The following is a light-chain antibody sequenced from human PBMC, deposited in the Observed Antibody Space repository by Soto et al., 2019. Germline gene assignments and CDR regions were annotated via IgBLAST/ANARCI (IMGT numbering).Light chain of an antibody. CDR3: MQALQTLLIT. J-gene: IGKJ5*01. V-gene: IGKV2-28*01. CDR2: LGS. CDR1: RSLLHSNGYNY. Sequence: DIVMTQSPLSLPVTPVEPASISCRSSRSLLHSNGYNYLDWYLQKPGQSPQLLIYLGSNRASGVPDRFSGSGSGTDFTLKISRVEAEDVGVYYCMQALQTLLITFGQGTRLEI.